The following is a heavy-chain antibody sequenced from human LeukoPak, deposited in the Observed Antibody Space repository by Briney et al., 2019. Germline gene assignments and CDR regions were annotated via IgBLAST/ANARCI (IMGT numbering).Heavy chain of an antibody. CDR1: GYSFSTNW. D-gene: IGHD3/OR15-3a*01. Sequence: GESLKISCKGSGYSFSTNWIAWVRQMPGKGLEWMGIIYPGDSDTRYSPSVRGQVTISADKSISTAYLQWSSLKASDTAMYYCARTRGTGIDAFDIWGQGTMVTVSS. J-gene: IGHJ3*02. CDR3: ARTRGTGIDAFDI. V-gene: IGHV5-51*01. CDR2: IYPGDSDT.